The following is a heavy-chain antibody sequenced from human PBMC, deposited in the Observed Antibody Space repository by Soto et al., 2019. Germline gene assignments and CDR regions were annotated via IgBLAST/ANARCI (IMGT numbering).Heavy chain of an antibody. J-gene: IGHJ5*02. D-gene: IGHD5-12*01. V-gene: IGHV4-34*01. CDR2: ITHSGIT. Sequence: SETLSLTCAVYGGSFTDDYWSWIRQPPGQGLEWIGEITHSGITNYSPSLKSRVTVSVDTSKIQFSLKLSSVTAADTAVYYCARGASPATFPRGYWFDPWGQGTLVTVSS. CDR3: ARGASPATFPRGYWFDP. CDR1: GGSFTDDY.